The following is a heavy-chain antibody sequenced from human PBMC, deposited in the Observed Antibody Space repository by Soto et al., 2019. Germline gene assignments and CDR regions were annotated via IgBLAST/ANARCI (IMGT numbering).Heavy chain of an antibody. CDR3: ARELFTLNSGSYYYYYYGMDV. Sequence: PGGSLRLSCAASGFTFSSYGMHWVRQAPGKGLEWVAVIWYDGSNKYYADSVKGRFTISRDNSKNTLYLQMNSLRAEDTAVYYCARELFTLNSGSYYYYYYGMDVWGQGTTVTVSS. J-gene: IGHJ6*02. D-gene: IGHD1-26*01. CDR1: GFTFSSYG. CDR2: IWYDGSNK. V-gene: IGHV3-33*01.